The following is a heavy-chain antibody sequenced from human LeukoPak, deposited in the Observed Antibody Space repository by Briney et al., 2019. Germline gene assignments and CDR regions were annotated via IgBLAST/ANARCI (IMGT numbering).Heavy chain of an antibody. CDR3: ARDQGIVGARDAFDI. CDR2: ISAYNGNT. J-gene: IGHJ3*02. V-gene: IGHV1-18*01. CDR1: GYTFTSYG. D-gene: IGHD1-26*01. Sequence: ASVKVSCKASGYTFTSYGISWVRQAPGQGREWMGWISAYNGNTNYAQKLQGRVTMTTDTSTSTAYMELRSLRSDGTAVYYCARDQGIVGARDAFDIWGQGTMVTVSS.